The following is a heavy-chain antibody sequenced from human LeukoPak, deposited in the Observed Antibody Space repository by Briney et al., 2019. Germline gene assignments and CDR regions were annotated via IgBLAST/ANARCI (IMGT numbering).Heavy chain of an antibody. CDR3: ARGYCSSTSCPPQI. CDR2: IGSSSSYI. V-gene: IGHV3-21*01. D-gene: IGHD2-2*01. J-gene: IGHJ3*02. CDR1: GFTFSSYS. Sequence: GGSLRLSCAASGFTFSSYSMNWVRQAPGKGLEWVSSIGSSSSYIYYADSVKGRFTISRDNAKNSLYLQMNSLRAEDTAVYYCARGYCSSTSCPPQIWGHGTMVTVSS.